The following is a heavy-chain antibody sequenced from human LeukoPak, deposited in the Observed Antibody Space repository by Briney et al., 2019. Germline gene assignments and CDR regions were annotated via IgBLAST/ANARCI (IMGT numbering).Heavy chain of an antibody. CDR2: VRESGGST. D-gene: IGHD5-24*01. CDR3: ARDRATASFDY. J-gene: IGHJ4*02. CDR1: GFTFSSYA. Sequence: GGSLRLSCAASGFTFSSYAMSWVRQAPGKGLEWVSGVRESGGSTYYADSVKGRFTVSRDNSKNILYLQMNSLRAEDTAVYYCARDRATASFDYWGQGTLVTVSS. V-gene: IGHV3-23*01.